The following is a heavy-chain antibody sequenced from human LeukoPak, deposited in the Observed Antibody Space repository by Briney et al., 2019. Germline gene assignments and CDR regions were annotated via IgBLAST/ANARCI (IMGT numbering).Heavy chain of an antibody. CDR1: GLTAGGNN. CDR3: AAVVSLGGYDY. Sequence: GGSLSFSCAPSGLTAGGNNWGGVGRAPGRGLEWVSVINSGGITYYADSVKGRFTISRDNSKNTLYLQMNSLRVEDTAVYYCAAVVSLGGYDYWGQGTLVTVSS. J-gene: IGHJ4*02. D-gene: IGHD6-13*01. CDR2: INSGGIT. V-gene: IGHV3-53*01.